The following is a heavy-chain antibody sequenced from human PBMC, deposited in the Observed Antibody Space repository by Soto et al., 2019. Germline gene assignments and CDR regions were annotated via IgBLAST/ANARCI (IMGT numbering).Heavy chain of an antibody. CDR1: GGTFSSYA. D-gene: IGHD6-6*01. J-gene: IGHJ6*02. V-gene: IGHV1-69*13. CDR3: ARKDSGYSSSPGGYYYYGMDV. CDR2: IIPIFGTA. Sequence: GASVKVSCKASGGTFSSYAISWVRQAPGQGLEWMGGIIPIFGTANYAQKFQGRVTITADESTSTAYMELSSLRSEDTAVYYCARKDSGYSSSPGGYYYYGMDVWGQGTTVTVSS.